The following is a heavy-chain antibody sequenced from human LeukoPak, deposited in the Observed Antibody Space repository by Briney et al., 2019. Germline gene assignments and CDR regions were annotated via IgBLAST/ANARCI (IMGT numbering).Heavy chain of an antibody. D-gene: IGHD4-17*01. CDR2: ISGDGSDT. CDR1: GFTFSSFS. Sequence: GGSLRLSCAASGFTFSSFSMHWARQAPGKGLVRVSHISGDGSDTKYADSVKGRFTISRDNAKSTMYLQMNSLRAEDTAVYYCARWTPTYGDHYYWYFDLWGRGTLVTVSA. CDR3: ARWTPTYGDHYYWYFDL. V-gene: IGHV3-74*03. J-gene: IGHJ2*01.